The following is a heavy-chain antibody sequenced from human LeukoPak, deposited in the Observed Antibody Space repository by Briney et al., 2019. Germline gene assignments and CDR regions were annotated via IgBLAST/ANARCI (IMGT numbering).Heavy chain of an antibody. CDR2: INHSGST. CDR3: ARIPPDMDV. Sequence: PSETLSLTCAVYGGSFSDHYWSWIRQPPGKGLEWIGEINHSGSTNYKPSLKSRVTISADTPKKQISLKLSSVTAADTAVYYCARIPPDMDVWGQGTTVIVSS. CDR1: GGSFSDHY. D-gene: IGHD2-21*01. V-gene: IGHV4-34*01. J-gene: IGHJ6*02.